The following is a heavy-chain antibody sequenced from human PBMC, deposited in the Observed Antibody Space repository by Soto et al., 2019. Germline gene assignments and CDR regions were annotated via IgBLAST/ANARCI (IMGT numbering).Heavy chain of an antibody. D-gene: IGHD2-15*01. CDR3: ARLVSRLLNYYYYMDV. CDR2: MNPNSGNT. V-gene: IGHV1-8*01. J-gene: IGHJ6*03. CDR1: GYTFTSYD. Sequence: ASVKVSCKASGYTFTSYDINWVRQATGQGLEWMGWMNPNSGNTGYAQKFQGRVTMTRNTSISTAYMELSSLRSEDTAVYYCARLVSRLLNYYYYMDVWGKGTTVTVSS.